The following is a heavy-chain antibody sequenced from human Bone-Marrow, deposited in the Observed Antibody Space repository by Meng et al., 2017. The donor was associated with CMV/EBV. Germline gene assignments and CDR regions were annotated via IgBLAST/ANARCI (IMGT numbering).Heavy chain of an antibody. J-gene: IGHJ6*02. CDR1: GFTFSDYY. V-gene: IGHV3-11*04. CDR2: ISSSGDTT. CDR3: ARDLSGHSGSSRSYYYYGMDV. D-gene: IGHD1-26*01. Sequence: GESLKISCAASGFTFSDYYMSWVRQAPGKGLECVSYISSSGDTTHYADSVTGRFTISRDNAKNSLYLQMDSLRVEDTAVYYCARDLSGHSGSSRSYYYYGMDVWGQGTTVTVSS.